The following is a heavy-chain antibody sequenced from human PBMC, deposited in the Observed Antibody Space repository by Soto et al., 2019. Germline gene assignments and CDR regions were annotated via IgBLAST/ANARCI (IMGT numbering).Heavy chain of an antibody. D-gene: IGHD3-22*01. CDR3: ARGRYDIRGRKYYFDY. CDR1: GFTFSSYS. V-gene: IGHV3-33*08. Sequence: GGSLRLSCAASGFTFSSYSMNWVRQAPGKGLEWVAVIWYDGSNKYYADSVKGRFTISRDNSKNTLYLQMNSLRDEDTAVYYCARGRYDIRGRKYYFDYRCQGTLVTGSS. CDR2: IWYDGSNK. J-gene: IGHJ4*02.